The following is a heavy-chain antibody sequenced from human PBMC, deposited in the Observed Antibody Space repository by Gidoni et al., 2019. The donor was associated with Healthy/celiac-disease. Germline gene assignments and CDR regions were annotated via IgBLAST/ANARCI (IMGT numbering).Heavy chain of an antibody. J-gene: IGHJ5*02. CDR1: GGSISSYS. D-gene: IGHD3-10*01. CDR3: ARGERVYYGSGSYYNGGWFDP. V-gene: IGHV4-59*01. CDR2: IYYSGST. Sequence: VQLQESGQGLVKPSETLSLTCTVSGGSISSYSWSWIRQPPGKGLEWIGYIYYSGSTNYNPSLKSRVTISVDTSKIPFSLKLSSVTAADTAVYYCARGERVYYGSGSYYNGGWFDPWGQGTLVTVSS.